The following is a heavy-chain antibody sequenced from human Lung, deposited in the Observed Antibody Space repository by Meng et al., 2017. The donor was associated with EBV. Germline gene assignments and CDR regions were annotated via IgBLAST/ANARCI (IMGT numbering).Heavy chain of an antibody. D-gene: IGHD3-22*01. CDR3: ARVSDYDSSGLDY. Sequence: QVQLVQSGAEVKKPGASVGVFCKASGYTFINYGITWVRQAPGQGLEWMGWISAYNGNTDYTQNLQGRVTMTKDTSTSTAYMDLRSLRSDDTAVYFCARVSDYDSSGLDYWGQGTLFTVSS. J-gene: IGHJ4*02. V-gene: IGHV1-18*01. CDR1: GYTFINYG. CDR2: ISAYNGNT.